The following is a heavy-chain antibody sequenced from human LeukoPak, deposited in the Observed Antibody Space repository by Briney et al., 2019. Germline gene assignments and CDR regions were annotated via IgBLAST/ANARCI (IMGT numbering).Heavy chain of an antibody. CDR3: ARDAPRGLTIFGVVIISDAFDI. Sequence: PGGSLRLSCVASGFTFSNYVMSWVRQAPGKGLEWVSYISSSSSTIYYADSVKGRFTISRDNAKNSLYLQMNSLRDEDTAVYYCARDAPRGLTIFGVVIISDAFDIWGQGTMVTVSS. D-gene: IGHD3-3*01. V-gene: IGHV3-48*02. J-gene: IGHJ3*02. CDR2: ISSSSSTI. CDR1: GFTFSNYV.